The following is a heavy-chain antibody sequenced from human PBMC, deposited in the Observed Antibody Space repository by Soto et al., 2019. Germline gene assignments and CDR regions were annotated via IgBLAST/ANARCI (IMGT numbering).Heavy chain of an antibody. CDR1: GFTFSSYW. Sequence: GGSLRLSCAASGFTFSSYWMHWVRQAPGKGLVWVSRINSDGSSTSYADSGKGRFTISRDNAKNTLYLQMNSLRAEDTAVYYCAKDGYRGLGYCSSTSCYTFWDYWGQGTLVTVSS. CDR3: AKDGYRGLGYCSSTSCYTFWDY. J-gene: IGHJ4*02. V-gene: IGHV3-74*01. D-gene: IGHD2-2*02. CDR2: INSDGSST.